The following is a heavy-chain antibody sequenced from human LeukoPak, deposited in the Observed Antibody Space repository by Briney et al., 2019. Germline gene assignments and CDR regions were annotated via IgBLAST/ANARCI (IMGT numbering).Heavy chain of an antibody. CDR2: IYWDDDK. CDR1: GFSLSTSGVG. V-gene: IGHV2-5*02. Sequence: SGPTLVKPTQTLTLTCTFSGFSLSTSGVGVGWIRQPPGKALEWLALIYWDDDKRYSPSLKSRLTITKDTSKNQVVLTMTNMDPVDTATYYCAHGRMTTVTLFFDYWGQGTLVTVSS. J-gene: IGHJ4*02. CDR3: AHGRMTTVTLFFDY. D-gene: IGHD4-17*01.